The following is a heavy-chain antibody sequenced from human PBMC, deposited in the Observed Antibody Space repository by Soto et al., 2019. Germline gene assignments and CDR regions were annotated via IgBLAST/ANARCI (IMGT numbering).Heavy chain of an antibody. CDR1: GFTLTYYS. Sequence: PGGSLRLSCAASGFTLTYYSMAWVRQTPERGLEWISGMIIGYEKTFYADSVRGRFTVSRDSSRNTVDLQMHNLRADDTAIYYCVRWSGYGDLWGQGTRVTVSS. J-gene: IGHJ4*02. D-gene: IGHD4-17*01. CDR3: VRWSGYGDL. CDR2: MIIGYEKT. V-gene: IGHV3-23*01.